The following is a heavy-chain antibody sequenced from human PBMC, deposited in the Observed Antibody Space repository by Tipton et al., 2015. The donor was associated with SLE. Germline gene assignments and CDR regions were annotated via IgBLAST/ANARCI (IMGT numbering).Heavy chain of an antibody. V-gene: IGHV3-30*04. CDR2: ISYDGSNK. CDR1: GFTFSSYA. J-gene: IGHJ6*02. CDR3: AREILPLYGMDV. Sequence: RSLRLSCAASGFTFSSYAMHWVRQAPGKGLEWVAVISYDGSNKYYADSVKGRFTISRDNSKNTLYLQMNSLRAEDTAVYYCAREILPLYGMDVWGQGTTVTVSS.